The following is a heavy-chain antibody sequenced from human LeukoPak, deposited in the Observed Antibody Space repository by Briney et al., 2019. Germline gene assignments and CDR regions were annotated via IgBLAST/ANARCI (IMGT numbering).Heavy chain of an antibody. CDR1: GFTFSTYS. Sequence: GGSLRLSCAASGFTFSTYSMNWVRQAPGKGLEWVSSISSSYNYTYYAESLKGRLTISRDNAKNALYLQMSSLRAEDTAVYYCARADGWDIDYWGQGTLVTVSS. CDR2: ISSSYNYT. J-gene: IGHJ4*02. CDR3: ARADGWDIDY. V-gene: IGHV3-21*01. D-gene: IGHD3-10*01.